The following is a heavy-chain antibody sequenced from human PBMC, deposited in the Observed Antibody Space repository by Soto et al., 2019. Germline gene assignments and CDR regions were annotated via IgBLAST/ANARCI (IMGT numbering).Heavy chain of an antibody. CDR2: INPNSGGT. CDR1: GYTFTGYY. V-gene: IGHV1-2*04. CDR3: AREFAERRGYCSGGSCYQNYYYYGMDV. J-gene: IGHJ6*02. D-gene: IGHD2-15*01. Sequence: ASVKVSCKASGYTFTGYYMHWVRQAPGQGLEWMGWINPNSGGTNYAQKFQGWVTMTRDTSISTAYMELSRLRSDDTAVYYCAREFAERRGYCSGGSCYQNYYYYGMDVWGQGTTVTVSS.